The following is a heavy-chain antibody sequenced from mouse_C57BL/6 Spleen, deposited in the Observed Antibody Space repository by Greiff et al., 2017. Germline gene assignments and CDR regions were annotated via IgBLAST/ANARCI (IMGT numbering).Heavy chain of an antibody. V-gene: IGHV1-42*01. CDR2: INPSTGGT. Sequence: VQLQQPGPELVKPGASVKISCKASGYSFTGYYMNWVKQSPEKSLEWIGEINPSTGGTTYNQKFKAKATLTVDKSSSTAYMQLKSLTSEDSAVYHCARYPSYDYDVPFDYWGQGTTLTVSS. D-gene: IGHD2-4*01. J-gene: IGHJ2*01. CDR3: ARYPSYDYDVPFDY. CDR1: GYSFTGYY.